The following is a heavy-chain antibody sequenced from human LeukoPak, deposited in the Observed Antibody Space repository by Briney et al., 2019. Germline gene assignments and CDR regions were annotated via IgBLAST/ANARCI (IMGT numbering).Heavy chain of an antibody. CDR3: AREGKDTAMVFNWFDP. CDR2: IYYSGST. D-gene: IGHD5-18*01. J-gene: IGHJ5*02. Sequence: SETLSLTCTVSGGSISSSSYYWGWIRQPPGKGLEWIGSIYYSGSTYYNPSLKSRVTISVDTSKNQFSLKLSSVTAADTAVYYCAREGKDTAMVFNWFDPWGQGTLVTVSS. CDR1: GGSISSSSYY. V-gene: IGHV4-39*07.